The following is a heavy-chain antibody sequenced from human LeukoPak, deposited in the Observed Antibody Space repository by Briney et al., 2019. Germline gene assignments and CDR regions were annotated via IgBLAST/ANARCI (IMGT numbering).Heavy chain of an antibody. CDR1: GGSISSGDYY. D-gene: IGHD5-12*01. CDR2: IYYSGST. J-gene: IGHJ4*02. CDR3: ARGGYSGYEVGY. V-gene: IGHV4-30-4*01. Sequence: SQTLSLTYTVSGGSISSGDYYWSWIRQPPGKGLEWIGYIYYSGSTYYNPSLKSRVTISVDTSKNQFSLKLSSVTAADTAVYYCARGGYSGYEVGYWGQGTLVTVSS.